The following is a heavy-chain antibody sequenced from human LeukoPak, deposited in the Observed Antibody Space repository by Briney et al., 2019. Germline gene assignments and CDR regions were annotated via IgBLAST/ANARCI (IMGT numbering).Heavy chain of an antibody. CDR1: GFTFSSYS. CDR3: SRVSHEQLDGDC. Sequence: PGGSLRLSCAASGFTFSSYSMNWVRQAPGKGLEWVSSISSSSSYIYYADSVKGRFTISRDNAKNSLYLQMNSLKTEDTAVYYCSRVSHEQLDGDCWGQGTLVTVSS. J-gene: IGHJ4*02. V-gene: IGHV3-21*03. D-gene: IGHD5/OR15-5a*01. CDR2: ISSSSSYI.